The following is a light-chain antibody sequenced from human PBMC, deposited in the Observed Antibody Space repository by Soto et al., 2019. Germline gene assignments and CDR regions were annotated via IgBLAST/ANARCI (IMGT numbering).Light chain of an antibody. V-gene: IGKV3-15*01. Sequence: EVVMTQSPATLSVSPGERATLSCRASQSVSSNLAWYQQKPGQTPKLLIYVASTRATGIPARFSGSWSGTEFTLTVSSLQSEDFAVYYCQQYNVWPLTFGGGTKVEVK. CDR3: QQYNVWPLT. CDR2: VAS. CDR1: QSVSSN. J-gene: IGKJ4*01.